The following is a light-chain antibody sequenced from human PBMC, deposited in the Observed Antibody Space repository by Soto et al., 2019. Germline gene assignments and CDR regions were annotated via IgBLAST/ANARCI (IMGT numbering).Light chain of an antibody. J-gene: IGKJ1*01. CDR3: QQSYSTLWT. CDR2: AAS. V-gene: IGKV1-39*01. Sequence: DIQMTQSPSSLSASVGDRVTITCRASQDISNDLGWYQQKPGTAPKRLIYAASSLQSGVPSRFSGSGSGTDFTLTISSLQPEDFATYYCQQSYSTLWTFGQGTKVDIK. CDR1: QDISND.